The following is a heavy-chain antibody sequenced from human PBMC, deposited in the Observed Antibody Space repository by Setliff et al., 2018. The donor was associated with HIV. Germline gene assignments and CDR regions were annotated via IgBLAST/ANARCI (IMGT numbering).Heavy chain of an antibody. V-gene: IGHV4-39*07. J-gene: IGHJ4*02. D-gene: IGHD1-26*01. CDR3: VRLYRGSTTKEKSDS. CDR1: GGSVNSSTYY. CDR2: IYYSGAT. Sequence: SETLSLTCSVSGGSVNSSTYYWGWIRQPPGKGLEWIGSIYYSGATYYNPALKSRVTMSVDAAKSQFFLKVASVTAADTAMYFCVRLYRGSTTKEKSDSWGQGMLVTVSS.